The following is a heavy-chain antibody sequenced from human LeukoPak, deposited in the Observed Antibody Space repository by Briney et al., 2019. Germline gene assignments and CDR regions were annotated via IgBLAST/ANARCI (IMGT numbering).Heavy chain of an antibody. CDR1: GFTISDNY. V-gene: IGHV3-66*02. Sequence: GGSLRLSCAASGFTISDNYMSWVRQAPGKGLEWVSVIYSGGSTYYADSVKGRFTISRDNSESTLYLQMNSLRVEDTAVYYCVRDGGENWGQGTLVTVSS. J-gene: IGHJ4*02. CDR2: IYSGGST. CDR3: VRDGGEN. D-gene: IGHD3-16*01.